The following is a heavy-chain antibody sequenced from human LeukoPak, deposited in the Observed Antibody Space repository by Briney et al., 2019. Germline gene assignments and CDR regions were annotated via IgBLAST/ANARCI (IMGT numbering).Heavy chain of an antibody. D-gene: IGHD1-26*01. CDR3: AREGLPYRGDH. CDR1: GFSFSTYG. J-gene: IGHJ4*02. CDR2: IKGDGSEI. V-gene: IGHV3-7*01. Sequence: TGGPLRLFCAASGFSFSTYGMIWARQTPGKRVERVANIKGDGSEINYVDSVKGRFPISRDNAKNSLSLQMNSLTADDTGVYYCAREGLPYRGDHWGQGTLVTVPS.